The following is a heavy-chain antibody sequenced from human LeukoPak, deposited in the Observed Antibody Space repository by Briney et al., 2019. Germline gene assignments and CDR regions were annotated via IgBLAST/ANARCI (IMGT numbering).Heavy chain of an antibody. Sequence: SETLSLTCTLSGDSITSSDHYWVWIRQSPGKGLEWIGSLSHSGNTYYKSSLRSRVTVSLDTSKNEFSLILTSVTAADTAEYYCARHLYYSASAFWYIDLWGRGTLVIVSP. D-gene: IGHD3-10*01. CDR3: ARHLYYSASAFWYIDL. CDR1: GDSITSSDHY. J-gene: IGHJ2*01. V-gene: IGHV4-39*01. CDR2: LSHSGNT.